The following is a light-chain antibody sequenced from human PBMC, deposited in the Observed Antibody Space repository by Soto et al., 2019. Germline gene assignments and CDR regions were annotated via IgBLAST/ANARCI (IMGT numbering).Light chain of an antibody. CDR1: KSVSSN. Sequence: EIVMTQSPATLSESPGERSTLSCKASKSVSSNLAWYQQKPGQAPRLLIYGASTRATGIPARFSGSGSGTEFTLTISSLQSEDFAFDYCQQYNNWPPGFTFGPGTKVEIK. J-gene: IGKJ3*01. CDR2: GAS. V-gene: IGKV3-15*01. CDR3: QQYNNWPPGFT.